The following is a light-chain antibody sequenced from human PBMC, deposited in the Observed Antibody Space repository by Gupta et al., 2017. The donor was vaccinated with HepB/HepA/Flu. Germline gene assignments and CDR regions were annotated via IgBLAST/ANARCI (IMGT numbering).Light chain of an antibody. J-gene: IGLJ2*01. CDR3: SSYTSSSTLV. V-gene: IGLV2-14*01. CDR2: DVS. Sequence: SALTPPAPVSGSPGPSITISCTGTSSDVGGYNYVSWYQQHPGKAPKLMIYDVSNRPSGVSNRFSGSKSGNTASLTISGLQAEDEADYYCSSYTSSSTLVFGGGTKLTVL. CDR1: SSDVGGYNY.